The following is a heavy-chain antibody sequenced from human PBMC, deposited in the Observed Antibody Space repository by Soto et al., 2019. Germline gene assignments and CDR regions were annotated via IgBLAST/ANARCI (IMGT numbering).Heavy chain of an antibody. Sequence: EVQLLESGGGLVQPGGSLRLSCAASGISFSTFAMSWVRQAPGKGLEWVSAIDGTVNTTHYADSGKGRFTLSKDKAKNRLYLQMNSLRAEDTAVYYCAKAMIAFGGVLDAFDVWGQGTMVTVSP. V-gene: IGHV3-23*05. CDR2: IDGTVNTT. D-gene: IGHD3-16*01. CDR3: AKAMIAFGGVLDAFDV. J-gene: IGHJ3*01. CDR1: GISFSTFA.